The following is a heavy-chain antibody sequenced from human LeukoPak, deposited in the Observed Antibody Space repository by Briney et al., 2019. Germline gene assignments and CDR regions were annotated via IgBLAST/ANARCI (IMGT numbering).Heavy chain of an antibody. J-gene: IGHJ6*04. CDR3: ARGGVATIHYYCGMDV. CDR2: IKQDGSEK. CDR1: GFTFSSYW. D-gene: IGHD5-12*01. Sequence: GGSLRLSCAASGFTFSSYWMSWVRQAPGKGLEWVANIKQDGSEKYYVDSVKGRFTISRDNAKNSLYLQMNSLRAEDTAVYYCARGGVATIHYYCGMDVWGKGTTVTVSS. V-gene: IGHV3-7*03.